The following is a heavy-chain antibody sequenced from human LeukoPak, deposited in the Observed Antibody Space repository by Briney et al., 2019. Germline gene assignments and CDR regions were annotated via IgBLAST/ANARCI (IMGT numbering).Heavy chain of an antibody. CDR3: ARGPTFGWLHPYTLPD. CDR1: GGSISSYY. CDR2: IYYSGST. V-gene: IGHV4-59*01. Sequence: SETLSLTCTVSGGSISSYYWSWIRQPPGKGLEWIGYIYYSGSTNYNSSFKSRVTISIDTSKNQFSLRLSSVTAADTAVYYCARGPTFGWLHPYTLPDWGQGTLVTVSS. J-gene: IGHJ4*02. D-gene: IGHD5-24*01.